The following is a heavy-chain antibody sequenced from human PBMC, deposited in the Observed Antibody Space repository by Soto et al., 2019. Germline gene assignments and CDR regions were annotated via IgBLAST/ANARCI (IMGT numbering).Heavy chain of an antibody. D-gene: IGHD1-26*01. Sequence: TLSLTCTVSGGSISSGDYYWSLILQPPGKGLEWIGYIHYSGSTYYNPSLKSRVTISVDTSKNQFSLKLSSVTAADPAVYYCARDWRDKSGYLDYWRQGTLVTVSS. CDR3: ARDWRDKSGYLDY. J-gene: IGHJ4*02. CDR2: IHYSGST. V-gene: IGHV4-30-4*08. CDR1: GGSISSGDYY.